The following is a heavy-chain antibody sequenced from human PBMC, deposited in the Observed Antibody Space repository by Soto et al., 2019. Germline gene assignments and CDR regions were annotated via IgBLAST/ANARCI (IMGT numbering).Heavy chain of an antibody. CDR3: AKDKGSRGPIDY. J-gene: IGHJ4*02. CDR2: ISWDGGST. Sequence: GGSLRLSCAASGFTFDDYTMHWVRQAPGKGLEWVSLISWDGGSTYYADSVKGRFTISRDNSKNSLYLQMNSLRTEDTALYYCAKDKGSRGPIDYWGQGTLVTVSS. CDR1: GFTFDDYT. V-gene: IGHV3-43*01. D-gene: IGHD3-10*01.